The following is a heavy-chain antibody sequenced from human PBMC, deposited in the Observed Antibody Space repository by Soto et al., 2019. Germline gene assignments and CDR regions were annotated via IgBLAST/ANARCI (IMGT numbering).Heavy chain of an antibody. D-gene: IGHD3-22*01. J-gene: IGHJ4*02. Sequence: GERLRSSGKGAGCRFAGYGSSWVSQKPGKGLEWMGRIDPSDSQTYYSPSFRGHVTISVTKSITTVFLQWSSLRASDTAMYYCARQIYDSDTGPNFQYYFDSWGQGTPVTVSS. CDR3: ARQIYDSDTGPNFQYYFDS. CDR2: IDPSDSQT. CDR1: GCRFAGYG. V-gene: IGHV5-10-1*01.